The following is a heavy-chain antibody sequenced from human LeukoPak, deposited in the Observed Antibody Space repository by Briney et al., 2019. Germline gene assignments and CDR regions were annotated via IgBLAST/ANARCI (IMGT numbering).Heavy chain of an antibody. CDR1: GFTFSSYG. Sequence: PGGSLRLSCAASGFTFSSYGMHWVRQAPGKGLEWVAVIWYDGSNKYYADSVKGRFTISRDNSKNTLYLQMNSLRAEDTAVYYCARIAVAGKGDFDYWGQGTLVTVSS. V-gene: IGHV3-33*01. J-gene: IGHJ4*02. CDR2: IWYDGSNK. D-gene: IGHD6-19*01. CDR3: ARIAVAGKGDFDY.